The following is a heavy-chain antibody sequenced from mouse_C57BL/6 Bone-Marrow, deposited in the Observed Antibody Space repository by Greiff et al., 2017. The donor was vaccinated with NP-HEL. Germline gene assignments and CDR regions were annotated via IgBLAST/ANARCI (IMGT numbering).Heavy chain of an antibody. CDR1: GFTFSDYY. CDR3: ARLITTVVAHWYFDV. Sequence: EVQLVESGGGLVQPGGSLKLSCAASGFTFSDYYMYWVRQTPEKRLEWVAYISNGGGSTYYPDTVKGRFTISRDNAKNTLYLQMSRLKSEDTAMYYCARLITTVVAHWYFDVWGTGTTVTVSS. CDR2: ISNGGGST. D-gene: IGHD1-1*01. J-gene: IGHJ1*03. V-gene: IGHV5-12*01.